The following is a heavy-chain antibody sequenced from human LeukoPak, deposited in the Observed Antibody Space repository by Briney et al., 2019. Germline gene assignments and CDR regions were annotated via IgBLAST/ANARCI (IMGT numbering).Heavy chain of an antibody. J-gene: IGHJ4*02. CDR1: GFTFSDYY. Sequence: PGGSLRLSCAASGFTFSDYYMSWIRQAPGKGLEWVSYISSSGSTIYYADSVKGRFTISRDNSKNTLYLQMNSLRAEDTAVYYCARLASLAVAEGDYWGQGTLVTVSS. V-gene: IGHV3-11*04. CDR3: ARLASLAVAEGDY. CDR2: ISSSGSTI. D-gene: IGHD6-19*01.